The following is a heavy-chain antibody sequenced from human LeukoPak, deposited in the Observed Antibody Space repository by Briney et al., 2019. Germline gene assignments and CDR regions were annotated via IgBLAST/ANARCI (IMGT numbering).Heavy chain of an antibody. CDR1: GGSISSYY. CDR3: ARSPGDLATKGGYYYYMDV. D-gene: IGHD4-17*01. J-gene: IGHJ6*03. Sequence: SETLSLTCTVSGGSISSYYWSWIRQPPGKGLEWIGYIYYSGSTNYNPSLKSRVTISVDTSKNQFSLKLSSVTAADTAVYYCARSPGDLATKGGYYYYMDVWGKGTTVTVSS. V-gene: IGHV4-59*01. CDR2: IYYSGST.